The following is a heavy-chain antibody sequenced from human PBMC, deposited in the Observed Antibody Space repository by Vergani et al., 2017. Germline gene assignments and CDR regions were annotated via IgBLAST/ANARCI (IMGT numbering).Heavy chain of an antibody. J-gene: IGHJ4*02. V-gene: IGHV4-59*01. CDR2: IYYSGST. D-gene: IGHD2-2*01. Sequence: QVQLQESGPGLVTPSEILSLTCTVSGGSISSYYWSWIRQPPGKGLEWIGDIYYSGSTNYNPSLKSRVTISVDTSKNQFSLKLSSVTAADTAVYYCASGYCSSTSCPFDYWGQGTLVTVSS. CDR3: ASGYCSSTSCPFDY. CDR1: GGSISSYY.